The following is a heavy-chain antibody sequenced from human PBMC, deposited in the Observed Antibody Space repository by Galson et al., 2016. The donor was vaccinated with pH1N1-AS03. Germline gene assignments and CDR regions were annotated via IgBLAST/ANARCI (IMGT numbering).Heavy chain of an antibody. CDR1: GFTFSHYG. D-gene: IGHD4-17*01. CDR3: AKDGDRPTVTRVGFDY. J-gene: IGHJ4*02. Sequence: SLRLSCAASGFTFSHYGMHWVRQAPGKGLEWVAFTRYDGINKNYADSVKGRFTISSDNSKNTLYLQMSSLRSEDTAVYYCAKDGDRPTVTRVGFDYWGQGTLVTVSS. CDR2: TRYDGINK. V-gene: IGHV3-30*02.